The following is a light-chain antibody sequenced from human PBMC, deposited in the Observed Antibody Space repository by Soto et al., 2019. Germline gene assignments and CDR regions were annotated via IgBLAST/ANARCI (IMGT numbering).Light chain of an antibody. J-gene: IGKJ5*01. Sequence: DIQLTQSPSFLSASVGDGITITCRASQGISSYLAWYQQKPGKAPKLLIYTASTLQSGVPSRFSGSGAGTEFTLTISSLQPEDFATYYCQQRNSYPITFGQGTRLEIK. CDR1: QGISSY. CDR2: TAS. V-gene: IGKV1-9*01. CDR3: QQRNSYPIT.